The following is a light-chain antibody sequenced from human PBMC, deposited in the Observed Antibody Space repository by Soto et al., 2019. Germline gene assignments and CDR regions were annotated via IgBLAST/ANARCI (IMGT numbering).Light chain of an antibody. J-gene: IGKJ1*01. CDR1: QNVRNNY. V-gene: IGKV3-20*01. CDR3: QGYGNSRT. Sequence: FTQSPGTLSLSPGEGATLSCRASQNVRNNYIGWYQQKPGQAPRLLIYGASIRATGIPDRFSGSGSGTDFTLTISRLEPEDFAVYYCQGYGNSRTFGQGTKVDIK. CDR2: GAS.